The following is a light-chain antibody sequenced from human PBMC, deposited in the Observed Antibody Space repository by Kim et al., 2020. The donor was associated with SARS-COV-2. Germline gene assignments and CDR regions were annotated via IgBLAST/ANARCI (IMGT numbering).Light chain of an antibody. CDR2: GAS. CDR1: QSVSSSY. J-gene: IGKJ2*01. CDR3: QQYDSTPYT. V-gene: IGKV3-20*01. Sequence: EIVLTQSPGTLSLSPGERATLSCRASQSVSSSYLAWYQQKPGQAPRLLIYGASSRATGIPDRFSGSGSGTDFTLSISRLEPEAFAVYYCQQYDSTPYTFGQGTNL.